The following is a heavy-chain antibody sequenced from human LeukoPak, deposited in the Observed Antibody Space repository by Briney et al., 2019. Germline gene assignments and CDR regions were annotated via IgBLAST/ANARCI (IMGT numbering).Heavy chain of an antibody. Sequence: ASVKVSCKASGYTFTSYGISWVRQAPGQGLEWMGWISAYNGNTNYAQKLQGRVTMTTDTSTSTAYMELSSLRSEDAAVYYCANYYDSSGYNWFDPWGQGTLVTVSS. D-gene: IGHD3-22*01. CDR3: ANYYDSSGYNWFDP. CDR2: ISAYNGNT. J-gene: IGHJ5*02. V-gene: IGHV1-18*01. CDR1: GYTFTSYG.